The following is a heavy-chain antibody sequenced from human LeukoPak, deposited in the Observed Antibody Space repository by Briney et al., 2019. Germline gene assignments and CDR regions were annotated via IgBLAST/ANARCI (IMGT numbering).Heavy chain of an antibody. V-gene: IGHV1-18*01. Sequence: ASVKVSCKASGYTLTSSGISWVRQAPGQGLEWMGWIDTYNGNTDYAQNFQGRVTMTTDTSTSTGYMELRSLRSDDTAVYYCARRDTVVTHAFDYWGQGTLVTVSS. CDR3: ARRDTVVTHAFDY. J-gene: IGHJ4*02. CDR1: GYTLTSSG. CDR2: IDTYNGNT. D-gene: IGHD4-23*01.